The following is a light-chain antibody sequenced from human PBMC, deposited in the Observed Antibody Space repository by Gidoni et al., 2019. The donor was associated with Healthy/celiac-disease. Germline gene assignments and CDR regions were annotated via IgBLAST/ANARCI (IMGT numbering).Light chain of an antibody. CDR1: KLGDKY. Sequence: SYELTQPPSLSEPPGQTARIPCPGDKLGDKYACWYQQKPGQSPVLVIYQDSKRPSGIPERFSGSNSGNTATLTISGTQAMDEADYYCQAWDSSTVVFGGGTKLTVL. CDR3: QAWDSSTVV. J-gene: IGLJ2*01. CDR2: QDS. V-gene: IGLV3-1*01.